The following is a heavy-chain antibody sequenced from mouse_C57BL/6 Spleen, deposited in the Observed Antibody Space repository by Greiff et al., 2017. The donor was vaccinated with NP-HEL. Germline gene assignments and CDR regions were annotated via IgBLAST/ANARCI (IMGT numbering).Heavy chain of an antibody. D-gene: IGHD2-2*01. CDR1: GYTFTSYG. CDR3: ARWDYGYDYFDY. CDR2: IYPRSGNT. J-gene: IGHJ2*01. V-gene: IGHV1-81*01. Sequence: VQLVESGAELARPGASVKLSCKASGYTFTSYGISWVKQRTGQGLEWIGEIYPRSGNTYYNEKFKGKATLTADKSSSTAYMELRSLTSEDSAVYFCARWDYGYDYFDYWGQGTTLTVSS.